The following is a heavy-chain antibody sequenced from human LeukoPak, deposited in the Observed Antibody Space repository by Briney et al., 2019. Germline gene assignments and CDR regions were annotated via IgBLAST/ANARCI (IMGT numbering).Heavy chain of an antibody. CDR2: IRSKAYGGTT. CDR3: TREGVTHYFYY. D-gene: IGHD4-23*01. J-gene: IGHJ4*02. CDR1: GFTFGDYA. V-gene: IGHV3-49*04. Sequence: QPGRSLRLSCTASGFTFGDYAMSWVRQAPGKGLEWVGFIRSKAYGGTTEYAASVKGRFTISRDDSKSIAYLQMNSLKTEDTAVYYYTREGVTHYFYYWGQGTLVTVSS.